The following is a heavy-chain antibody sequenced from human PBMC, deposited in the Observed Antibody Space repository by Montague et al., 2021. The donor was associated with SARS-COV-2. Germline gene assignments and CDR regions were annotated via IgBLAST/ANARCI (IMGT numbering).Heavy chain of an antibody. Sequence: SETLSLTCTVSGGSVSSGGYYWSWLRQPGGKGLEWFGYIYYSGXTXYXXXXKXRVTISLDTSKNQFSLKLTSATAADTAVYYCARVSLAAAATGSDYWGQGTLVTVSS. J-gene: IGHJ4*02. CDR1: GGSVSSGGYY. D-gene: IGHD6-13*01. CDR3: ARVSLAAAATGSDY. CDR2: IYYSGXT. V-gene: IGHV4-61*08.